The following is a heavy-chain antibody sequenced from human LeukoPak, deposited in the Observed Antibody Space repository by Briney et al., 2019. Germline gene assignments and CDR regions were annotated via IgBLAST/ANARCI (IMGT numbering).Heavy chain of an antibody. Sequence: ESGPTQVNPSQTLTLTCYFSGFSLRSSGMCVSWIRHPPGKALKWLALFEWHEDKYYTTSLKTRLTISKDTSNNQVVLRMTNMDPVDTATYYCARSTRDYDVLAGYYTIAFDYWGRGNLVTVSS. D-gene: IGHD3-9*01. CDR1: GFSLRSSGMC. J-gene: IGHJ4*02. CDR2: FEWHEDK. CDR3: ARSTRDYDVLAGYYTIAFDY. V-gene: IGHV2-70*01.